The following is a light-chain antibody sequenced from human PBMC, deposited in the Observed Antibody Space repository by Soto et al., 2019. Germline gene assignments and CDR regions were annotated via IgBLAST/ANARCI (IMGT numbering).Light chain of an antibody. CDR1: ESVHRN. J-gene: IGKJ3*01. Sequence: EMVMTQSPATLSVSPGERVTLSCRASESVHRNLAWYQQKPGQGPSLLIYYASTRATGVPDRFTGSGSGTEFTLTISSLQSEDFGVYQCQRYSNWPPTFGPGTKVEIK. CDR2: YAS. CDR3: QRYSNWPPT. V-gene: IGKV3-15*01.